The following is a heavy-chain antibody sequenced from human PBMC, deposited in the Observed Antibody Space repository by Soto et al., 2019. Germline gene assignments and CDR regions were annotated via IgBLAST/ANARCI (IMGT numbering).Heavy chain of an antibody. J-gene: IGHJ1*01. CDR1: GYTFTHYH. CDR2: INPSGGST. Sequence: ASVKVSCKASGYTFTHYHVYWVRQAPGRGLEWLGMINPSGGSTTYAQNLQGRVTMTRDTSTNTVYMELSSLRSEDTAVYYCAREDTNSSGYSRYFQHWGQGTLVTVSS. CDR3: AREDTNSSGYSRYFQH. V-gene: IGHV1-46*01. D-gene: IGHD3-22*01.